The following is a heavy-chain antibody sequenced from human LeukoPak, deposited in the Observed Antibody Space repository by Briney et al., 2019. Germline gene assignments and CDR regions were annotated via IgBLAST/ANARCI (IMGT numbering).Heavy chain of an antibody. CDR2: ISWDADNT. CDR3: AKGNSIAVSAFFDY. D-gene: IGHD6-19*01. J-gene: IGHJ4*02. CDR1: GFTFADYA. Sequence: GGSLRLSCAASGFTFADYAMSWVRQAPGKVLEWVALISWDADNTYYADSVKGRFTISRDNSKNSLYLQMNSLRTEDTALYYCAKGNSIAVSAFFDYWGQGTLVTVSS. V-gene: IGHV3-43*01.